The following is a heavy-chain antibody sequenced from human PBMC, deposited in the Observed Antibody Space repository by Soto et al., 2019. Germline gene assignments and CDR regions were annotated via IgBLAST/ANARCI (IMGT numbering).Heavy chain of an antibody. D-gene: IGHD2-21*02. Sequence: PSETLSLTCTVTGDSLSRRSYYWGWIRQPPGKGLEWIGSIYHSGSTYNNPSLRSRVSMSIDTSKDQFSLKLKSVTAADTALYFCARQRTSVVTQAYFDVWSPGSLVTVSS. CDR3: ARQRTSVVTQAYFDV. CDR1: GDSLSRRSYY. V-gene: IGHV4-39*01. CDR2: IYHSGST. J-gene: IGHJ4*02.